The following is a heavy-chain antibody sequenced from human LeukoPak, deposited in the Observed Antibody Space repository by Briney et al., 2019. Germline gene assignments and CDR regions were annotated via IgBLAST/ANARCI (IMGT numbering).Heavy chain of an antibody. CDR3: ARDPRGIVGANHNWFDP. V-gene: IGHV4-4*07. Sequence: PSETLSLTCTVAGGSISSYYWSWIRQPAGKGLEWIGRIYASGSTNYNPSLKSRVTMSVDTSKSQFSLKLISVTAADTAVYYCARDPRGIVGANHNWFDPWGQGTLVTVSS. J-gene: IGHJ5*02. CDR2: IYASGST. D-gene: IGHD1-26*01. CDR1: GGSISSYY.